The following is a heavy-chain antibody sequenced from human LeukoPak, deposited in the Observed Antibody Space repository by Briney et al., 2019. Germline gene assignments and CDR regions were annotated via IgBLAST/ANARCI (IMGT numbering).Heavy chain of an antibody. CDR1: GYTFTSYD. CDR3: ARAPMGTAAFY. CDR2: MNPVTGDA. V-gene: IGHV1-8*01. J-gene: IGHJ4*02. D-gene: IGHD2-2*01. Sequence: ASVTVSCKASGYTFTSYDINWVRQAPGQGLEWMGWMNPVTGDAGSTQKFQGRVTLTRDTSISTAYMELSSLTSDDTAFYYCARAPMGTAAFYWGQGTLVTVSS.